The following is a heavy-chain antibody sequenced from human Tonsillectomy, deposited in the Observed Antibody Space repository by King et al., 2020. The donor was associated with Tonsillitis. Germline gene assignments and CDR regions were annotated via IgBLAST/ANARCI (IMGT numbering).Heavy chain of an antibody. D-gene: IGHD3-22*01. CDR2: ISYDGSDK. CDR3: ARDLVYYDSSGYFYY. V-gene: IGHV3-30*04. Sequence: VQLVESGGGVVQPGRSLRLSCAASGFTFSSYAMHWVRQAPGKGLEWVAVISYDGSDKYYADSVKGRFTISRDNSKNTLYLRMNSLRAEDTALYYCARDLVYYDSSGYFYYWGQGALVTVSS. CDR1: GFTFSSYA. J-gene: IGHJ4*02.